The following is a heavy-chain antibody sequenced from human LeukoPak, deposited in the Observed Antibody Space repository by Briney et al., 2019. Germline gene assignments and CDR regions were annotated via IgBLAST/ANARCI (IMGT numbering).Heavy chain of an antibody. CDR3: ARDEGELPIGRPFDI. D-gene: IGHD1-26*01. Sequence: ASVKVSCKAPGYTVTPYGICWVRQAPGQGLEWMGWISAYNGNTKSAQKFQGRVTMTTDTSRTTAYMELRSLRSDDTAVYYCARDEGELPIGRPFDIWGQGTMVTVSS. V-gene: IGHV1-18*01. CDR1: GYTVTPYG. J-gene: IGHJ3*02. CDR2: ISAYNGNT.